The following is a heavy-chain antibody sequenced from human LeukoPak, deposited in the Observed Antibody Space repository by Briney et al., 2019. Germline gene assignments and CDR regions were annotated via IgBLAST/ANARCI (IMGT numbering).Heavy chain of an antibody. Sequence: SETLSLTCTVSGGSISSSSYYWGWIRQPPGQGLEWIGSIYYSGSTYYNPSLKSRVTISVDTAKNQFSLKLSSVTAADTAVYYCARQRWFGELFRSGDFDYWGQGTLVTVSS. J-gene: IGHJ4*02. CDR2: IYYSGST. CDR3: ARQRWFGELFRSGDFDY. D-gene: IGHD3-10*01. V-gene: IGHV4-39*01. CDR1: GGSISSSSYY.